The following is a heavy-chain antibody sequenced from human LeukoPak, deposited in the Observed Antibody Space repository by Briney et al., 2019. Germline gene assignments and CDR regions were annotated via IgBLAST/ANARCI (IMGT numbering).Heavy chain of an antibody. CDR1: GGSFSGYY. D-gene: IGHD4-11*01. CDR2: INHSGST. J-gene: IGHJ4*02. Sequence: PSETLSLTCAVYGGSFSGYYWSWIRQPPGKGLEWIGEINHSGSTNYNPSLKSRVTISVDTSKNQFSLKLSSVTAADTAVYYCARSLGYYSKRFDCWGQGTLVTVSS. CDR3: ARSLGYYSKRFDC. V-gene: IGHV4-34*01.